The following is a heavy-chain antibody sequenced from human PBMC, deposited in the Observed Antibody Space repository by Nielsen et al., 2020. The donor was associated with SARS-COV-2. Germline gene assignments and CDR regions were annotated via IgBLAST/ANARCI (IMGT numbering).Heavy chain of an antibody. J-gene: IGHJ6*03. CDR1: GGSISSSSYY. D-gene: IGHD6-6*01. V-gene: IGHV4-61*01. Sequence: SETLSLTCTVSGGSISSSSYYWSWIRQPPGKGLEWIGYIYYSGSTNYNPSLKSRVTISVDTSKNQFSLKLSSVTAADTAVYYCARGLRQLLYMDVWGKGTTVTVSS. CDR2: IYYSGST. CDR3: ARGLRQLLYMDV.